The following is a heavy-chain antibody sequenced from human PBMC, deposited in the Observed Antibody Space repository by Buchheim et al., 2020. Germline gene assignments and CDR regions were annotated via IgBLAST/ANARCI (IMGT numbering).Heavy chain of an antibody. D-gene: IGHD1-14*01. CDR2: ISYDGSNK. J-gene: IGHJ4*02. V-gene: IGHV3-30*03. CDR1: GFTFSSYG. Sequence: QVQLVESGGGVVQPGRSLRLSCAASGFTFSSYGMHWVRQAPGKGLEWVAVISYDGSNKYYADSVKGRFTISRDNSKNTLYLQMNSLRVEDTAVYYCSRAEDYWGQGTL. CDR3: SRAEDY.